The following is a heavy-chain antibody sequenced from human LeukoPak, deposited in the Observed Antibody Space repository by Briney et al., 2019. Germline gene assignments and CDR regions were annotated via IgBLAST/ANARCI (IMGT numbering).Heavy chain of an antibody. V-gene: IGHV4-4*09. CDR1: GGSTSSYY. CDR3: ARGPDWFDP. CDR2: IYTSGST. Sequence: SETLSLTCTVSGGSTSSYYWSWIRQPPGKGLEWIGYIYTSGSTNYNPSLKSRVTISVDTSKNQFSLKLSSATAADTAVYYCARGPDWFDPWGQGTLVTVSS. J-gene: IGHJ5*02.